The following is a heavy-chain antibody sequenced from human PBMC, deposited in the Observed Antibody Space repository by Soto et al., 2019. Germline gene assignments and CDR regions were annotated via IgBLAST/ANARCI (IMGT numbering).Heavy chain of an antibody. Sequence: QITLKESGPTLVKPTQTLTLTCTFSGFSLSTGGVGVGWIRQPPGKALEWLVVIYWDDDKRYSPSLKSRLTITQDSSKNQVVLTMTNVDPMDTATYYCAHRLAYGSGSDYFDYWGQGTLVTVSS. J-gene: IGHJ4*02. D-gene: IGHD3-10*01. CDR2: IYWDDDK. V-gene: IGHV2-5*02. CDR1: GFSLSTGGVG. CDR3: AHRLAYGSGSDYFDY.